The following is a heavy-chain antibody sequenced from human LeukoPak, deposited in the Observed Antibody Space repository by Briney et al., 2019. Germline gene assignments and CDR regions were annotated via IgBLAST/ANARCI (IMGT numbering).Heavy chain of an antibody. Sequence: SETLSLTCTVSGDSISSGSYYWSWIRQPAGKGLEWIGRIYSNGDTKFNPSLKSRVTIPLDTSKNQFSLKLSSATAADTAVYYCASRHSKQQPYYYYMDIWGKGTTVTVSS. V-gene: IGHV4-61*02. CDR3: ASRHSKQQPYYYYMDI. J-gene: IGHJ6*03. D-gene: IGHD6-13*01. CDR2: IYSNGDT. CDR1: GDSISSGSYY.